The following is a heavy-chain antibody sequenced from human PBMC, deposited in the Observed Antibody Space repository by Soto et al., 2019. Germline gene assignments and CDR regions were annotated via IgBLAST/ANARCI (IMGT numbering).Heavy chain of an antibody. CDR2: IYHSGST. CDR3: ARSPRSIAAGGIDF. Sequence: SETLSLTCAVYGGSFSGYYWIWLRQPPGKGLEWIGEIYHSGSTNYNPSLKSRVTVSVDKSKNHFSLKLSSVTAADTAVYYCARSPRSIAAGGIDFWGQGILVTVSS. J-gene: IGHJ4*01. D-gene: IGHD6-13*01. V-gene: IGHV4-34*01. CDR1: GGSFSGYY.